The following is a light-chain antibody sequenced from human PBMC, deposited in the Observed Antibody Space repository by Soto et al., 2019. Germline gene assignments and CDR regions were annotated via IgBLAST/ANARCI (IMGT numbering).Light chain of an antibody. CDR1: QSVHTY. CDR2: DAS. CDR3: QQRSNWPTIT. V-gene: IGKV3-11*01. J-gene: IGKJ5*01. Sequence: EVVLTQSPGTLSLSPGERATLSCWASQSVHTYLDWYQHKPGQAPSLLIFDASRRAAGVPGRFSGSGSGTDFTLTTRRLETEDFAVYYCQQRSNWPTITVGQGTRREIK.